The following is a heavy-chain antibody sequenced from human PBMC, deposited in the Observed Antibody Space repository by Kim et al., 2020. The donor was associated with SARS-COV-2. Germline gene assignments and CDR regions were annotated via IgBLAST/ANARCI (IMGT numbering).Heavy chain of an antibody. CDR3: ARGSSGGGFFDY. D-gene: IGHD6-19*01. CDR2: ISRSSSII. V-gene: IGHV3-48*02. CDR1: GITFSSYS. J-gene: IGHJ4*02. Sequence: AGSLRLSCAASGITFSSYSMNWVRQAPGKGLEWVSDISRSSSIINYADSVKGRFTISRDNAKNSLYLQMNSLRDEDTAVYYCARGSSGGGFFDYWGQGTLVTVSS.